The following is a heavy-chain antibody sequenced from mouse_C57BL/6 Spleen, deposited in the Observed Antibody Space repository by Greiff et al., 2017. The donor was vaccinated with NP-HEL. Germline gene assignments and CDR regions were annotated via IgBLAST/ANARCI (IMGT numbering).Heavy chain of an antibody. CDR1: GYTFTSYW. D-gene: IGHD2-1*01. CDR3: ARWRGNYAYAMDY. V-gene: IGHV1-50*01. Sequence: QVQLQQPGAELVKPGASVKLSCKASGYTFTSYWMQWVKQRPGQGLEWIGEIDTSDSYTNYTQKFKGKATLTVDTSSSTAYMRLSSLTSDDSAVYYCARWRGNYAYAMDYWGQGTSVTVSS. CDR2: IDTSDSYT. J-gene: IGHJ4*01.